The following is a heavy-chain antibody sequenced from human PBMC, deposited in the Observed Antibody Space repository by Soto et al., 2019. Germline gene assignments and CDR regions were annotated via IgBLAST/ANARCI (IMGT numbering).Heavy chain of an antibody. Sequence: SVKVSCKDSGGTFSSHAISWVRQAPGHGLEWMGGITPIFGTANYAQKFQARATITAARSVDTSEMGLSRLTSEDTVVDYSARGDDLDYYYTVVVGWQRTRVTVSS. CDR3: ARGDDLDYYYTVVV. V-gene: IGHV1-69*06. CDR1: GGTFSSHA. D-gene: IGHD3-22*01. J-gene: IGHJ6*01. CDR2: ITPIFGTA.